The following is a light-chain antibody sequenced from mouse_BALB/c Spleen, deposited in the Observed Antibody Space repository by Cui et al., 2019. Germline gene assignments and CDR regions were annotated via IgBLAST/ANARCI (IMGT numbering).Light chain of an antibody. V-gene: IGKV4-74*01. CDR3: HQYHRSPFT. Sequence: QIVLTQSPAIMSESLGERVTMTCTASSSISSSYLHWYQQKPGSSPKFWIYSTSNLASGVPARFSGSGSGTSYSLTISSMEAEDAATYYCHQYHRSPFTFGSGTKLEIK. CDR2: STS. CDR1: SSISSSY. J-gene: IGKJ4*01.